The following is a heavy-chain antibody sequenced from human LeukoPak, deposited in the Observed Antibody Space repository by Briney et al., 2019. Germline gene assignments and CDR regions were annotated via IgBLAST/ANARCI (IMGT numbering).Heavy chain of an antibody. CDR2: ISGSGGST. CDR3: AKGAGYDFWSGYGYMDV. D-gene: IGHD3-3*01. J-gene: IGHJ6*03. Sequence: GGSLRLSCAASGFTASSNYMSWVRQAPGKGLEGGSAISGSGGSTYYADSVKGRFTISRDNSKNTLYLQMNSLRAEDTAVYYCAKGAGYDFWSGYGYMDVWGKGTTVTVSS. CDR1: GFTASSNY. V-gene: IGHV3-23*01.